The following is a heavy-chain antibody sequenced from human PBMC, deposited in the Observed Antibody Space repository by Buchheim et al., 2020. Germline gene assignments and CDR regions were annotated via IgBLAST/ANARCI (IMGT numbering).Heavy chain of an antibody. Sequence: EVQLLESGGGLVQPGGSLRLSCAASGFTFSSYAISWVRQAPGKGLEWVSAISAGGGTTYYADSVKGRFTISRDNSKNTLYLQVNSLRAEDTAVYYCAKGHSSWNFFSEIDYWGQGTL. CDR3: AKGHSSWNFFSEIDY. CDR2: ISAGGGTT. CDR1: GFTFSSYA. J-gene: IGHJ4*02. D-gene: IGHD6-13*01. V-gene: IGHV3-23*01.